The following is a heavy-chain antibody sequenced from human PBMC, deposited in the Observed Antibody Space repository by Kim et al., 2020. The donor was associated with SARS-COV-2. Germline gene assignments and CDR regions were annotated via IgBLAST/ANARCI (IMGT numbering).Heavy chain of an antibody. Sequence: SKTLSLTCAVSGGSISSSNWWSWVRQPPGKGLEWIGEIYHSGSTNYNPSLKSRVTISVDKSKNQFSLKLSSVTAADTAVYYCARRSILRYFDWSYDGYNWFDPWGQGTLVTVSS. CDR1: GGSISSSNW. J-gene: IGHJ5*02. CDR3: ARRSILRYFDWSYDGYNWFDP. CDR2: IYHSGST. D-gene: IGHD3-9*01. V-gene: IGHV4-4*02.